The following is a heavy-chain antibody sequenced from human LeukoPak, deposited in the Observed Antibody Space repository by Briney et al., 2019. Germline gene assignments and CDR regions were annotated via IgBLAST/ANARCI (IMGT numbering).Heavy chain of an antibody. CDR1: GGSISSYY. Sequence: KPSETLSLTCTVSGGSISSYYWSWIRQPPGKGLEWIGYIYYSGSTNYNPSLKSRVTISVDTSKNQFSLKLSSVTAADTAAYYCARADSSGYYVLDYWGEGTLVTVS. J-gene: IGHJ4*02. CDR3: ARADSSGYYVLDY. V-gene: IGHV4-59*01. D-gene: IGHD3-22*01. CDR2: IYYSGST.